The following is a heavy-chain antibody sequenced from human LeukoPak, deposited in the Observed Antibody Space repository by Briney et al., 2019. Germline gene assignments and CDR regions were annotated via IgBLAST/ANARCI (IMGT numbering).Heavy chain of an antibody. CDR2: IYYSGST. Sequence: SETLSLTCTVSGGSISSYYWSWIRQPPGKGLEWIGYIYYSGSTNYNPSLKRRVTISVDTSKNQFSLKLSSVTAADTAVYYCARASGYCSSTSCYGAYYYMDVWGKGTTVTVSS. D-gene: IGHD2-2*01. J-gene: IGHJ6*03. CDR1: GGSISSYY. CDR3: ARASGYCSSTSCYGAYYYMDV. V-gene: IGHV4-59*01.